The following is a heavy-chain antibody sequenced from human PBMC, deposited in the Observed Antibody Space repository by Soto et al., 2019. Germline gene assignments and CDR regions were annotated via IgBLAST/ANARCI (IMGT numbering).Heavy chain of an antibody. CDR1: RGSISSSSYY. V-gene: IGHV4-39*01. CDR3: ARRSCSGGSCYRGALDY. J-gene: IGHJ4*02. D-gene: IGHD2-15*01. CDR2: IYHTGTT. Sequence: SETLSLTCTVSRGSISSSSYYWAWIRQPPGKGLEWIGTIYHTGTTSYNPSLESRVTISVDTSKNQFSLKLSSVTAADTAVYYCARRSCSGGSCYRGALDYWGQGTLVTVS.